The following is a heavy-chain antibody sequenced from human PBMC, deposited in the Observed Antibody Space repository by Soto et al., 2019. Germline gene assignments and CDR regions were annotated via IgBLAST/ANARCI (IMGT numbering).Heavy chain of an antibody. D-gene: IGHD2-2*01. V-gene: IGHV1-18*01. J-gene: IGHJ6*03. CDR1: GYTFTSYG. CDR2: ISAYNGNR. CDR3: GRFRPAAIYYYYYMDV. Sequence: ASVKVSCKASGYTFTSYGISWVRQAPGQGLEWMGWISAYNGNRNCAQKLQGRVTMTTDTSTSTAYMELRSLRSDDTAVYYCGRFRPAAIYYYYYMDVWGKGTTVTVSS.